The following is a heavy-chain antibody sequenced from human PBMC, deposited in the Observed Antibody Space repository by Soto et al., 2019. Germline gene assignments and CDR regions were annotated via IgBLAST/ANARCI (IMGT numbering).Heavy chain of an antibody. CDR3: ASVLCSTITCYGWFDP. CDR1: GYTFTSYA. V-gene: IGHV1-3*01. D-gene: IGHD2-2*01. CDR2: INAGNGNT. J-gene: IGHJ5*02. Sequence: GASVKVSCKASGYTFTSYAMHWVRQAPGQRLEWMGWINAGNGNTKYSQKFQGRVTITRDTSASTAYMELSSLRSDDTAVYYCASVLCSTITCYGWFDPWGQGTQVTVSS.